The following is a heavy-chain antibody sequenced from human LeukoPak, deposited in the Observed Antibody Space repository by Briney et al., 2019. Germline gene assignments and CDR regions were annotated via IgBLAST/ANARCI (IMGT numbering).Heavy chain of an antibody. V-gene: IGHV4-38-2*02. CDR1: GYSISSGYY. CDR3: XRDXSXYXXRGFDM. J-gene: IGHJ3*02. CDR2: IYHTGTT. D-gene: IGHD3-22*01. Sequence: SETLSLTCSVSGYSISSGYYWGWVRQTPGEGLEWIGRIYHTGTTNSNPPLKSRAVISIDTSANEVSLSLNSVTDADTALYYCXRDXSXYXXRGFDMXGPGTLVTVSS.